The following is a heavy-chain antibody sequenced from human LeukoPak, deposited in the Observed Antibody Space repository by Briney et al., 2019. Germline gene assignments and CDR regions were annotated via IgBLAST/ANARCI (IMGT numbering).Heavy chain of an antibody. CDR1: GFTFSDHA. D-gene: IGHD2-2*01. CDR3: AKVSRLGTLPSYHGAS. CDR2: IRGTGTTT. V-gene: IGHV3-23*01. Sequence: PGGSLRLSCAASGFTFSDHAMSWVRQAPGKGLEWVSAIRGTGTTTFYAASVKGRFTISRDNSKNTADLQMNSLRAEDTAVYYCAKVSRLGTLPSYHGASRGQGTQLTVSS. J-gene: IGHJ4*02.